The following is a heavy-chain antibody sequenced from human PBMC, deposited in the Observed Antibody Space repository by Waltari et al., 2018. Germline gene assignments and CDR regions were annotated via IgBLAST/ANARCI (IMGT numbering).Heavy chain of an antibody. CDR1: GGTFSSYA. Sequence: QVQLVQSGAEVKKPGSSVKVSCKASGGTFSSYAISWVRQAPGQGLEWMGGIIPIFGTANYAQKFQGRVTITADEATSTAYMELSSLRSEDTAVYYCASPPRYYGSGSYSYYFDYWGQGTLVTVSS. V-gene: IGHV1-69*13. CDR3: ASPPRYYGSGSYSYYFDY. CDR2: IIPIFGTA. D-gene: IGHD3-10*01. J-gene: IGHJ4*02.